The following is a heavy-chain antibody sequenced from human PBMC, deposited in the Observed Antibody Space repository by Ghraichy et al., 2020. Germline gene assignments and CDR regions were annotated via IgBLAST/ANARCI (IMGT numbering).Heavy chain of an antibody. D-gene: IGHD5-24*01. CDR3: TKDGYNYQLIRTYYMDV. J-gene: IGHJ6*03. Sequence: GESLNISCAASGFTFSGSTMHWVRQASGKGLEWLGHIRGKANNYATAYAASVKGRFIISRDDSKNTAYLQINSLKTEDTAVYYCTKDGYNYQLIRTYYMDVWGKGTTVTVSS. CDR1: GFTFSGST. V-gene: IGHV3-73*01. CDR2: IRGKANNYAT.